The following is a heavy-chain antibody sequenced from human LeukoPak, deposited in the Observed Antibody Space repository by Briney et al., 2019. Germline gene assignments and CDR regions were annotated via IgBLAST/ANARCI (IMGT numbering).Heavy chain of an antibody. V-gene: IGHV1-2*02. D-gene: IGHD3-10*01. J-gene: IGHJ5*02. CDR2: INPNTGGT. CDR1: GYTFTGFY. CDR3: AREGDFNGSGRGAS. Sequence: ASVKVSCKTSGYTFTGFYIHWVRQAPGQGLEWMGWINPNTGGTNSAQKLQGRVTMTTETSISAAYIDLRRLTSSDAPVYFCAREGDFNGSGRGASWGQGTLVSVSS.